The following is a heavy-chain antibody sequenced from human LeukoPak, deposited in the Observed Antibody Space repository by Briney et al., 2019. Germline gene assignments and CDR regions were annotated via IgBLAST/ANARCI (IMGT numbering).Heavy chain of an antibody. D-gene: IGHD5-12*01. CDR2: IYTSGST. CDR3: ARGRGYGFDY. J-gene: IGHJ4*02. V-gene: IGHV4-61*02. CDR1: GGSISSGSYY. Sequence: PSETLSLTCTVSGGSISSGSYYWSWIRQPAGKGLEWIGRIYTSGSTNYNPSLKSRVTISVDASKNQFSLKLSSVTAADTAVYYCARGRGYGFDYWGQGTLVTVSS.